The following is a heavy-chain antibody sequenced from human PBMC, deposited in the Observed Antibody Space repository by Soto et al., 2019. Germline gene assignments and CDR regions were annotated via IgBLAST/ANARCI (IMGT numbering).Heavy chain of an antibody. D-gene: IGHD3-22*01. CDR1: GFNFRNYD. Sequence: QVQLVESGGGVVQPGRSPRLSCAASGFNFRNYDMHWVRQAPGKGLEWVAVISYDGHTQNYADSVKGRFTISRDNSKNTVYLQMNRLSAEDAALYYCAKAFYPSVAISSGDYWGQGTLVTVSS. V-gene: IGHV3-30*18. J-gene: IGHJ4*02. CDR2: ISYDGHTQ. CDR3: AKAFYPSVAISSGDY.